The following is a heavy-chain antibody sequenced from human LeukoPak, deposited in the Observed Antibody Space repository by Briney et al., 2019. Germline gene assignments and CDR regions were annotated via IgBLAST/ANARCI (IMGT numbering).Heavy chain of an antibody. V-gene: IGHV4-59*01. D-gene: IGHD6-19*01. Sequence: SETLSLTCTVSGGSISSYYWSWIRQPPGKGLEWIGYIYYSGSTNYNPSLKSRVTISVDTSKNQFSLKLSSVTAADTAVYYCARAVAGTREFDYWGQGTLVTVSS. J-gene: IGHJ4*02. CDR3: ARAVAGTREFDY. CDR1: GGSISSYY. CDR2: IYYSGST.